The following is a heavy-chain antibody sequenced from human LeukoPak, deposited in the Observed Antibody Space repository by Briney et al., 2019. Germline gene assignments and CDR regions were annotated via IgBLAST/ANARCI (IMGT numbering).Heavy chain of an antibody. Sequence: GASVKVSCKASGYTFTGYYMHWVRQAPGQGLEWMGWINPYSGGTNYAQKFQGRVTMTRDTSISTAYMELSRLRSDDTAVYYCAREGNRSSDSSASYPLDYWGQGTLVTVSS. D-gene: IGHD1-26*01. CDR2: INPYSGGT. CDR3: AREGNRSSDSSASYPLDY. CDR1: GYTFTGYY. J-gene: IGHJ4*02. V-gene: IGHV1-2*02.